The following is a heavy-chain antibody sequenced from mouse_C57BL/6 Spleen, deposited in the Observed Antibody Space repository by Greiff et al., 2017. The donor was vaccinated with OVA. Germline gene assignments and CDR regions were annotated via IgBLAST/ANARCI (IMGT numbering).Heavy chain of an antibody. V-gene: IGHV1-80*01. CDR1: GYAFSSYW. CDR3: AREDGNYEYYYAMDY. J-gene: IGHJ4*01. CDR2: IYPGDGDT. D-gene: IGHD2-1*01. Sequence: VQLKESGAELVKPGASVKISCKASGYAFSSYWMNWVKQRPGKGLEWIGQIYPGDGDTNYNGKFKGKATLTADKSSSTAYMQLSSLTSEDSAVYFCAREDGNYEYYYAMDYWGQGTSVTVSS.